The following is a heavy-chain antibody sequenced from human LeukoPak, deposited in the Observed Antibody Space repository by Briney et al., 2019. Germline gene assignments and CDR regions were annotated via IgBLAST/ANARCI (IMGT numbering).Heavy chain of an antibody. Sequence: GGSLRLSCAASGFTFSNAWMSWGRQAPGKGLEWVGRIKSKTDGGTTDYAAPVKGRFTISRDDSKNTLYLQMNSLKTEGTAVYYCTSIPYEYYDSSGYYDEYFQHWGQGTLVTVSS. CDR2: IKSKTDGGTT. CDR3: TSIPYEYYDSSGYYDEYFQH. D-gene: IGHD3-22*01. CDR1: GFTFSNAW. V-gene: IGHV3-15*01. J-gene: IGHJ1*01.